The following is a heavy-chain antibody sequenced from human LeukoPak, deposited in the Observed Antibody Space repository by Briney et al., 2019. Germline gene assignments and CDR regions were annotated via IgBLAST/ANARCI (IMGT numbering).Heavy chain of an antibody. CDR1: GYTFRDYG. J-gene: IGHJ4*02. D-gene: IGHD6-19*01. Sequence: GRSPRLSCAASGYTFRDYGVHWVRQAPGKGLEWVAVIWYDGSNQYYADSVKGRFAISRDNSKNTLYLQMNSLRAEDTAVYYCAKGSRDSSGWYRDYWGQGTLVTVSS. CDR2: IWYDGSNQ. V-gene: IGHV3-33*06. CDR3: AKGSRDSSGWYRDY.